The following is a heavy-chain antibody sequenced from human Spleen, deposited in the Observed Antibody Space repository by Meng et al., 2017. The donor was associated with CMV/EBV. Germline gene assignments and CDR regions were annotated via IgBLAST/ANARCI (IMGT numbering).Heavy chain of an antibody. Sequence: SETLSLTCTVSGGSISSYYWSWIRQPPGKGLEWIGYIYYSRSTNYNPSLKSRVTISVDTSKNQFSLKLSSVTAADTAVYYCARLYRGYYYGMDVWGQGTTVTVSS. J-gene: IGHJ6*02. D-gene: IGHD1-26*01. CDR1: GGSISSYY. CDR2: IYYSRST. V-gene: IGHV4-59*01. CDR3: ARLYRGYYYGMDV.